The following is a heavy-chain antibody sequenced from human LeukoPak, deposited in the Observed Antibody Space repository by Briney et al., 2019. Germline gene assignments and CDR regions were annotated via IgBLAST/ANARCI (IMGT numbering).Heavy chain of an antibody. D-gene: IGHD1-26*01. CDR2: IIPIFGTA. J-gene: IGHJ3*02. Sequence: ASVKVSCKASGGTFSSYAISWVRQAPGQGLEWMGGIIPIFGTANYAQKFQGRVTITADESTSTAYMELSSLRSEDTAVYYCARDWVWSGSTRGAFDIWGQGTMVTVSS. CDR1: GGTFSSYA. V-gene: IGHV1-69*13. CDR3: ARDWVWSGSTRGAFDI.